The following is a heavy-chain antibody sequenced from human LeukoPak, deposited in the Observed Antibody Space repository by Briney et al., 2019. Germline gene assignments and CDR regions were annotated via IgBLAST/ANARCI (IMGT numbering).Heavy chain of an antibody. CDR3: ARVAVAGTHFFDY. CDR2: IWYDGSNK. CDR1: GFTFSSYG. D-gene: IGHD6-19*01. Sequence: GGSLRLSCAASGFTFSSYGMHWVRQAPGKGLEWVAVIWYDGSNKYYADSVKGRFTISRDNSKNTLYLQMNSLRAEDTAVYYCARVAVAGTHFFDYWGQGTLVTVSS. J-gene: IGHJ4*02. V-gene: IGHV3-33*01.